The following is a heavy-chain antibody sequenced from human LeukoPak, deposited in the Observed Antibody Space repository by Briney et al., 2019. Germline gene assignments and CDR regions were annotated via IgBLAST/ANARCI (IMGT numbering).Heavy chain of an antibody. Sequence: GSVKVSCTASGYTFTSYGISWVRQAPGQEVEWWGGISAYNGNTNYAQKLQSRVTMTPDTSTSTAYMELRSLRSDDTAVYYCARGRSSSSVYYYYMDVWGKGTTVTVSS. CDR3: ARGRSSSSVYYYYMDV. D-gene: IGHD6-6*01. J-gene: IGHJ6*03. CDR2: ISAYNGNT. V-gene: IGHV1-18*01. CDR1: GYTFTSYG.